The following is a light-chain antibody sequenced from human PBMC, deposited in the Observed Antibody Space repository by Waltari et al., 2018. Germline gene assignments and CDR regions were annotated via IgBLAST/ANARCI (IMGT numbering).Light chain of an antibody. Sequence: DIVMTKSPDSLAVSLGERATITCKSGQSLLFNANNKNYLAWFQQKPGQPPKRLIYWASTRESGVPDRFSGSGSGTDFTLTISSLQPADVAVYYCQQYLDTPSFGPGTRVEIK. CDR3: QQYLDTPS. J-gene: IGKJ3*01. CDR2: WAS. CDR1: QSLLFNANNKNY. V-gene: IGKV4-1*01.